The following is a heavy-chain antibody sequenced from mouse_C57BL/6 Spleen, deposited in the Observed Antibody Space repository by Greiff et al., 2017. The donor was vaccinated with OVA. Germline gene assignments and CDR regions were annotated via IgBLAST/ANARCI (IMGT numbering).Heavy chain of an antibody. D-gene: IGHD1-1*01. CDR1: GYTFTSYW. CDR3: ARSFITTVVAFDY. V-gene: IGHV1-64*01. Sequence: QVQLKQSGAELVKPGASVKLSCKASGYTFTSYWMHWVKQRPGQGLEWIGMIHPNSGSTNYNEKFKSKATLTVDKSSSTAYMQLSSLTSEDSAVYYCARSFITTVVAFDYWGQGTTLTVSS. J-gene: IGHJ2*01. CDR2: IHPNSGST.